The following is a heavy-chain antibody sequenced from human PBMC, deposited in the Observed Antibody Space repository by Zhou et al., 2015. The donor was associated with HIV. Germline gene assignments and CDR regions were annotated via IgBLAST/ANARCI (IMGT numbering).Heavy chain of an antibody. CDR3: ARSSNYSGYDPHRVGGYYYYGMDV. D-gene: IGHD5-12*01. Sequence: QVQLVQSGAEVKKPGSSVKVSCKASGGTFSSYAISWVRQAPGQGLEWMGGIIPIFGTANYAQKFQGRVTITADESTSTAYMELSSLRSEDTAVYYCARSSNYSGYDPHRVGGYYYYGMDVWGQGTTVTVSS. V-gene: IGHV1-69*01. CDR1: GGTFSSYA. CDR2: IIPIFGTA. J-gene: IGHJ6*02.